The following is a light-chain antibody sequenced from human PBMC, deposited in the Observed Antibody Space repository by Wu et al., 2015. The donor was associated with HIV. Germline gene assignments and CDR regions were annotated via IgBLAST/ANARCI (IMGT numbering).Light chain of an antibody. Sequence: DIQMTQSPSTVSASLGDRVTITCRASQSVSNWLAWYHQRPGEAPKLLIYEASRLQSGVASRFSGGGSGTQFTLTINNLQPGDVGTYYCQEYSSYSRYTFGQGT. CDR3: QEYSSYSRYT. CDR2: EAS. CDR1: QSVSNW. V-gene: IGKV1-5*03. J-gene: IGKJ2*01.